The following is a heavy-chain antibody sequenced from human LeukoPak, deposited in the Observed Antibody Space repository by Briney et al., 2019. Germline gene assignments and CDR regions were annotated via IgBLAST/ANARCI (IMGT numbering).Heavy chain of an antibody. CDR1: GLSFSSYA. J-gene: IGHJ4*02. V-gene: IGHV3-23*01. CDR3: AKWPEGAMDYFDY. Sequence: PGGSLRLSCAASGLSFSSYAMTWARQAPVKGLEWVSAISGDGTRTYYADSVKGRFTISRDNSKNTLYLEMSSLRVEDTAIYYCAKWPEGAMDYFDYWGQGTLVTVSS. D-gene: IGHD3-16*01. CDR2: ISGDGTRT.